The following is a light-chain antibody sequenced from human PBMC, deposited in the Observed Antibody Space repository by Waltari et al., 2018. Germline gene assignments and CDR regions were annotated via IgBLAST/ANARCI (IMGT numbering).Light chain of an antibody. CDR2: GAS. V-gene: IGKV3-20*01. Sequence: EIVLTQSPGTLSLSPGERATLSCRASQSVSRALAWYQQKPGQAPRLLIYGASSRATGIPDRFSGSGSGTDFSLTISRLEPEDCAVYYCQEYVTLPATFGQGTKVEI. CDR3: QEYVTLPAT. CDR1: QSVSRA. J-gene: IGKJ1*01.